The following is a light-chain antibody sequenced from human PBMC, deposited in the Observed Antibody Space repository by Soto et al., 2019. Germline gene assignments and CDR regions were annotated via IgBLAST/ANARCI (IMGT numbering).Light chain of an antibody. V-gene: IGKV1-39*01. Sequence: DIPMTQSPSSLSASVGDRVTITCRASENIRRYLNWYQHKPGKAPILLIHGASSLESGVQSRFSGSGSGTDFTLTISSLQPDDFASYYCQQTAITPFTFGQGTKLEIK. CDR2: GAS. J-gene: IGKJ2*01. CDR3: QQTAITPFT. CDR1: ENIRRY.